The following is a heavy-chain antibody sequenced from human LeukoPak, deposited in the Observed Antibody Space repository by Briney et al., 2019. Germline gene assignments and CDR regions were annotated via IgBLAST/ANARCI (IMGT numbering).Heavy chain of an antibody. CDR2: INHSGRT. D-gene: IGHD2-2*01. J-gene: IGHJ5*02. CDR1: GGSFSGYY. CDR3: ARHLKSSRVVPAAMPGVPFDP. V-gene: IGHV4-34*01. Sequence: SETLSLTCAVYGGSFSGYYWSWIRQPPGKGLEWIGEINHSGRTNYNPSLKSRVTISVDTSKNQFSLKLSSVTAADTAVYYCARHLKSSRVVPAAMPGVPFDPWGQGTLVTVSS.